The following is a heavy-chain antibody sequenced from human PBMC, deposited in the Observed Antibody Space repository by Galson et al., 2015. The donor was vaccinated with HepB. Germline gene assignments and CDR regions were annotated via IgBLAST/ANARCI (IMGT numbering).Heavy chain of an antibody. CDR3: ARSPSGDSSGYTPQRAYGMDV. V-gene: IGHV1-69*13. Sequence: SVKVSCKASGGTFSSYAISWVRQAPGQGLEWMGGIIPIFGTANYAQKFQGRVTITADESTSTAYMELSSLRSEDTAVYYCARSPSGDSSGYTPQRAYGMDVWGQGPTVPVSS. D-gene: IGHD3-22*01. J-gene: IGHJ6*02. CDR1: GGTFSSYA. CDR2: IIPIFGTA.